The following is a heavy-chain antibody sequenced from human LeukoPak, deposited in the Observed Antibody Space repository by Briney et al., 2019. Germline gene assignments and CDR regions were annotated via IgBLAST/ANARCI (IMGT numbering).Heavy chain of an antibody. V-gene: IGHV3-53*01. J-gene: IGHJ6*03. D-gene: IGHD6-13*01. CDR2: IYIGGST. CDR1: GFTVSSNY. Sequence: GGSLRLSCAASGFTVSSNYLSWVRQAPGKGLEWVSVIYIGGSTYYPDSVRGRFTISRDNSKNTVYLQMNSLRAEDTAVYYCARVGSSSWFGPYYYYMDVWGKGTTVTVSS. CDR3: ARVGSSSWFGPYYYYMDV.